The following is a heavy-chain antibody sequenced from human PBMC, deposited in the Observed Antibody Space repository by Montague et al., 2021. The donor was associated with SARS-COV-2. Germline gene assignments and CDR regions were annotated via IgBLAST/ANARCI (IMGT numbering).Heavy chain of an antibody. CDR1: GFTFSRYS. J-gene: IGHJ6*02. CDR3: AREGSGRGYYYYGMDV. CDR2: IYYSGST. Sequence: LRLSCAAAGFTFSRYSMNWVRQAPGKGLEWIGYIYYSGSTNYNPSLKSRVTISVDTSKNQFSLKLSSVTAADTAVYYCAREGSGRGYYYYGMDVWGQGTTVTVSS. V-gene: IGHV4-59*01. D-gene: IGHD3-10*01.